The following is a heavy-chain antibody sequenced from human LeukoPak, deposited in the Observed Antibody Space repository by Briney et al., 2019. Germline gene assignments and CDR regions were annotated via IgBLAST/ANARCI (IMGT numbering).Heavy chain of an antibody. CDR3: ASRALAYCGGDCQWYYFDY. Sequence: PGGSLRLSCAASGFTFRTFWMSWVRQAPGKGLEWVSYISSSSSTIYYADSVKGRFTISRDNAKNSLYLQMNSLRDEDTAVYYCASRALAYCGGDCQWYYFDYWGQGSLSPSPQ. V-gene: IGHV3-48*02. CDR2: ISSSSSTI. D-gene: IGHD2-21*02. CDR1: GFTFRTFW. J-gene: IGHJ4*02.